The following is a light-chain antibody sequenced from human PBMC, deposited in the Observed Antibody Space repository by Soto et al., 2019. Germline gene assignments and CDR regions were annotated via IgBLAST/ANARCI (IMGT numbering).Light chain of an antibody. CDR1: QSIISY. CDR2: AAS. CDR3: QQSYGTPQT. J-gene: IGKJ1*01. V-gene: IGKV1-39*01. Sequence: DIQMTQAPSFLSASVGDRVTITCRASQSIISYLNWYQQKPGKAPKLLIYAASSLQSGVPSRFSGSGSGPDFTLTISSLQPEDFASYYCQQSYGTPQTFGQGTTVEIK.